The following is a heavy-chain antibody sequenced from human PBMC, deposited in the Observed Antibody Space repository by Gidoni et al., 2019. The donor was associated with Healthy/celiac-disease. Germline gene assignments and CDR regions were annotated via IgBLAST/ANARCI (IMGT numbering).Heavy chain of an antibody. V-gene: IGHV3-21*01. D-gene: IGHD3-10*02. J-gene: IGHJ5*02. Sequence: EVQLVESGGGLVKPGGSLRLSCAASGFTFSSYSMNWVRQAPGKGLGWVSSISSSSSYIYYADSVKGRFTISRDNAKNSLYLQMNSLRAEDTAVYYCARVFGGWFDPWGQGTLVTVSS. CDR2: ISSSSSYI. CDR1: GFTFSSYS. CDR3: ARVFGGWFDP.